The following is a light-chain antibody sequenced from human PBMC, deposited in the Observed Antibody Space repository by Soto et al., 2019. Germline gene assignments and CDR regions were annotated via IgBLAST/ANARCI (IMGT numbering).Light chain of an antibody. Sequence: QSVLTQPPSASGTPGQRVTISCSGSSSNVGTNPVSWYQQLPGTAPKLLIYSNNQRPSGVPDRFSGSKSDTSASLAISGLQPEDEADCYCAAWDESLNGYVFGTGTKVTVL. CDR1: SSNVGTNP. V-gene: IGLV1-44*01. CDR2: SNN. J-gene: IGLJ1*01. CDR3: AAWDESLNGYV.